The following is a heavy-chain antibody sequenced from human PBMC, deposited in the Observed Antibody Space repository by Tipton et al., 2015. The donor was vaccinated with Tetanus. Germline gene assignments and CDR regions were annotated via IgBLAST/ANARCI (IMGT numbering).Heavy chain of an antibody. Sequence: SLRLSCAASGFMFSSYTMSWVRQAPGKGLECVSAIGGSGGASYYADSVKGRFTISRDNSKSTLYLQVHSLRVEDTAIYFCAKGRAAATYFFDYWGQGTPVTVSS. CDR2: IGGSGGAS. V-gene: IGHV3-23*01. CDR3: AKGRAAATYFFDY. CDR1: GFMFSSYT. D-gene: IGHD6-25*01. J-gene: IGHJ4*02.